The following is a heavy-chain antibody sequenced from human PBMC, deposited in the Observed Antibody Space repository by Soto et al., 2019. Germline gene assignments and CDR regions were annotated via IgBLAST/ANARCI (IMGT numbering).Heavy chain of an antibody. V-gene: IGHV4-30-4*01. D-gene: IGHD3-3*01. CDR1: GGSISSGDYY. CDR3: ALPAGITIFGVPSCAFDT. CDR2: TYYSGST. Sequence: QVQLQESGPGLVKPSQTLSLTCTVSGGSISSGDYYWSWIRQPPGKGLEWIGYTYYSGSTYYNPSLKIRVTISVDTSKNQFSLKLSSVTAADTAVYYCALPAGITIFGVPSCAFDTWGQGTMVTVSS. J-gene: IGHJ3*02.